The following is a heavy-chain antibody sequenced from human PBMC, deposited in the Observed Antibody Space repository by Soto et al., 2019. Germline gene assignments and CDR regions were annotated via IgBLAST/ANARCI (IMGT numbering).Heavy chain of an antibody. Sequence: QHQANGPAWVGYIYYSGNTDYNPPLKSRVTIAVDTSKNQFSLKLSSVTAADIAVYYCARNARKWLAAFDYWGQGTLVSVSS. CDR2: IYYSGNT. J-gene: IGHJ4*02. D-gene: IGHD6-19*01. V-gene: IGHV4-59*08. CDR3: ARNARKWLAAFDY.